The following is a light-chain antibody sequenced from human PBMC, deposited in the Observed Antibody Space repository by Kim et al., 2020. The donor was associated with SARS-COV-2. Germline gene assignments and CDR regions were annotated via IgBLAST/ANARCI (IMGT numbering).Light chain of an antibody. Sequence: ASVGDRVTITCRASQGISSYLAWFQQKPGKVPKRLIYAASSLESGVPSRFSGSGSGTGFTLTISSLQPEDFATYFCLQQKAHPLTFGGGTKVEIK. CDR2: AAS. J-gene: IGKJ4*01. CDR1: QGISSY. CDR3: LQQKAHPLT. V-gene: IGKV1-17*03.